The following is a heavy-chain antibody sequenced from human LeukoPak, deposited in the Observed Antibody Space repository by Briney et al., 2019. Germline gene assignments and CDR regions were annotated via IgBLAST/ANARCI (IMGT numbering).Heavy chain of an antibody. J-gene: IGHJ3*02. Sequence: PSETLSLTCTVSGGSISSSSYYWGWIRQPPGKGLEWIGSIYYSGSTYYNPSLKSRVTISVDTSKNQFSLKLSSVTAADTAMYYCARVTMITFGGAYPGTFDIWGQGTMVTVSS. D-gene: IGHD3-16*01. CDR2: IYYSGST. CDR1: GGSISSSSYY. V-gene: IGHV4-39*07. CDR3: ARVTMITFGGAYPGTFDI.